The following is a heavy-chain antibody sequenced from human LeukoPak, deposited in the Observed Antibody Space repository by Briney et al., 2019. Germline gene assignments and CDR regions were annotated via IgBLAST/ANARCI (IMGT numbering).Heavy chain of an antibody. V-gene: IGHV3-30*04. CDR1: GFTFSSYA. CDR3: ARPSGPLGY. J-gene: IGHJ4*02. D-gene: IGHD6-25*01. CDR2: ISYDGSNK. Sequence: GGSLRLSCAASGFTFSSYAMHWVRQAPGKGLEWVAVISYDGSNKYYADSVKGRFTISRDNSKNTLYLQMNSLRGEDTAFYYCARPSGPLGYWGQGTLVSVSS.